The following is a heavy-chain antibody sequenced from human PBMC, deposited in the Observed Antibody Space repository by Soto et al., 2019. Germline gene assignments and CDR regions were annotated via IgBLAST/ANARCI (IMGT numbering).Heavy chain of an antibody. V-gene: IGHV1-18*01. Sequence: SCKASGYTFTNYGPTWVRQAPGQGLEWMGWISAYNGNTNYAQKLQGRVTMTTDTSTSTAYMELRSLRSDDTAVYYCARIVGADRRWFDPWGQGTLVTVSS. CDR1: GYTFTNYG. J-gene: IGHJ5*02. D-gene: IGHD1-26*01. CDR3: ARIVGADRRWFDP. CDR2: ISAYNGNT.